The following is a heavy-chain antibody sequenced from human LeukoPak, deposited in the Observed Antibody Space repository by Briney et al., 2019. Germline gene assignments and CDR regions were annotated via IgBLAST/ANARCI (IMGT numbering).Heavy chain of an antibody. CDR3: ASGETRHYDIFTGHFDY. CDR1: GGSVSSGSYY. Sequence: PSESLSLTCTVSGGSVSSGSYYWSWIRQPPGKGLEGIGYIYDSGSTNCNSSLNSRITILVVTSNNHYSLKLSSVTAADTAVYDCASGETRHYDIFTGHFDYWGQGTLVTVSS. CDR2: IYDSGST. J-gene: IGHJ4*02. D-gene: IGHD3-9*01. V-gene: IGHV4-61*03.